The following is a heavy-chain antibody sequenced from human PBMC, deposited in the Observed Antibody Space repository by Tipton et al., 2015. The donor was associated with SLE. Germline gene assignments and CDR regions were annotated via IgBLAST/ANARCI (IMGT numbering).Heavy chain of an antibody. Sequence: TLSLTCTVSGGSISSGSYYWSWIRQPAGKGLEWIRRVYTSGSTNFNPSLRSRVTISRDTSKNQFSVKLSSVTAADTAIYYCARGGLGFCTSGTCYDVTDIWSQGAMVTVSS. D-gene: IGHD2-2*01. V-gene: IGHV4-61*02. CDR1: GGSISSGSYY. CDR3: ARGGLGFCTSGTCYDVTDI. J-gene: IGHJ3*02. CDR2: VYTSGST.